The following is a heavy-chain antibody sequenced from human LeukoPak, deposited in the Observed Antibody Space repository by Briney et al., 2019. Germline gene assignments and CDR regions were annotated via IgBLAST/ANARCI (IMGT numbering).Heavy chain of an antibody. CDR3: AKDVGKWESLHFFDY. CDR2: VSGSGAST. Sequence: GGSLRLSCLTSGFTLSTNAMSWVRQAPGKGLEWISGVSGSGASTYYADSVKGRFTISRDDSRNTLYLQMNSLRGDDTAVYYCAKDVGKWESLHFFDYWGQGTLVTVSS. V-gene: IGHV3-23*01. J-gene: IGHJ4*02. CDR1: GFTLSTNA. D-gene: IGHD1-26*01.